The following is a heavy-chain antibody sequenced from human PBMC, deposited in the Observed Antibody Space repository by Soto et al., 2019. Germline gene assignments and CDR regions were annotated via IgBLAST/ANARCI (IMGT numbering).Heavy chain of an antibody. CDR3: ARGQSPRAYYYDSSRPDIFGGMDV. J-gene: IGHJ6*02. Sequence: QVQLQESGPGLVKPSQTLSLPCTVSGGSISSGDYYWSWIRQPPGKGLEWIGYIYYSGSTYYNPAVQSRVTISVDASKNQSSLKLSSVTAADTAVYYCARGQSPRAYYYDSSRPDIFGGMDVWGQGTTVTVSS. V-gene: IGHV4-30-4*01. CDR2: IYYSGST. CDR1: GGSISSGDYY. D-gene: IGHD3-22*01.